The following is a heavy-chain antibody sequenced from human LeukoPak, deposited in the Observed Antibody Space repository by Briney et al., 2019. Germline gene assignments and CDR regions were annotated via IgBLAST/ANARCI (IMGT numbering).Heavy chain of an antibody. CDR1: GFTFSSYA. CDR3: AKDQYYYDSSGYYYGEYFQH. V-gene: IGHV3-30-3*01. D-gene: IGHD3-22*01. J-gene: IGHJ1*01. Sequence: PGGSLRLSCAASGFTFSSYAMHWVRQAPGKGLEWVAVISYDGSNKYYADSVKGRFTISRDNSKNTLYLQMNSLRAEDTAVYYCAKDQYYYDSSGYYYGEYFQHWGQGTLVTVSS. CDR2: ISYDGSNK.